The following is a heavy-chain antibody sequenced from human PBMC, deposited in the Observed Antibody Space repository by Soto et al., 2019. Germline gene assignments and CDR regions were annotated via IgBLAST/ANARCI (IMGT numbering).Heavy chain of an antibody. CDR1: GFTFSTYW. V-gene: IGHV3-7*01. CDR2: IREDGSQR. Sequence: EVQLVESGGGLVQPGGSLRLSCAGSGFTFSTYWMSWVRQAPGKGLEWVANIREDGSQRFYADSVKGRFTISRDNANNALYLQMNYLRAEDTGVYYCARAPPRRVEVPTVGHWGQGTLVTVSS. J-gene: IGHJ1*01. CDR3: ARAPPRRVEVPTVGH. D-gene: IGHD4-4*01.